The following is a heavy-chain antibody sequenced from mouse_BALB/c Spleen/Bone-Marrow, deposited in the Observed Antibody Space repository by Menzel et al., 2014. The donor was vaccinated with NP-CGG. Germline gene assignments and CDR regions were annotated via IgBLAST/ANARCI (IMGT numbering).Heavy chain of an antibody. V-gene: IGHV14-3*02. CDR2: IDPANGNT. CDR3: ARVYPNAMDY. D-gene: IGHD2-1*01. Sequence: EVKLVESGAELVKPGASVKLSCTASGFNIKDTYMHWVKQRPEQGLKWIGRIDPANGNTKYDPKFQGKATITADTSSNTAYLQLSSLTSEDTAVYYCARVYPNAMDYWGQGTSVTVSS. J-gene: IGHJ4*01. CDR1: GFNIKDTY.